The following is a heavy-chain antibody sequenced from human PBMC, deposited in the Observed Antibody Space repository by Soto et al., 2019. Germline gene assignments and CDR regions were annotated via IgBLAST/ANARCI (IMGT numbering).Heavy chain of an antibody. D-gene: IGHD6-13*01. Sequence: SETLSLTCTVSGGSISSGDYYWSWIRQPPGKGLEWIGYIYYSGSTYYNPSLKSRVTISLDTSKNQFSLKLSSVTAADTAIFYCARKYSSSWYDYWGQGALVTGSS. J-gene: IGHJ4*02. CDR3: ARKYSSSWYDY. CDR1: GGSISSGDYY. V-gene: IGHV4-30-4*01. CDR2: IYYSGST.